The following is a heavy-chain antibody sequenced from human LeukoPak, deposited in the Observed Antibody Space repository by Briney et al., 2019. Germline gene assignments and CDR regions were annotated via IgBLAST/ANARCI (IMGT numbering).Heavy chain of an antibody. D-gene: IGHD6-13*01. CDR1: GFTFSSYA. J-gene: IGHJ4*02. Sequence: PGGSLRLSCAASGFTFSSYAMSWVRQAPGKGLEWVSAISGSGGSTYYADSVKGRFTISRDNSKNTLYLQMNRLRAEDTAVYYCAKASTWGIAAADYYFDYWGQGTLVTVSS. CDR3: AKASTWGIAAADYYFDY. V-gene: IGHV3-23*01. CDR2: ISGSGGST.